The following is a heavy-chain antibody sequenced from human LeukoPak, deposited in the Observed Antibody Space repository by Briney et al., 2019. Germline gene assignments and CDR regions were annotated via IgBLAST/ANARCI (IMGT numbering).Heavy chain of an antibody. CDR3: AKRHYDSSGYLDY. CDR1: GFTFSSYA. CDR2: ISGSGGST. Sequence: HPGGSLRLSCAASGFTFSSYAMSWVRQAPGKGLEWVSTISGSGGSTNYADSVKGRFTISRDNSKYTLFLQMNSLRAEDTAVYYCAKRHYDSSGYLDYWSQGTLVAVSS. D-gene: IGHD3-22*01. V-gene: IGHV3-23*01. J-gene: IGHJ4*02.